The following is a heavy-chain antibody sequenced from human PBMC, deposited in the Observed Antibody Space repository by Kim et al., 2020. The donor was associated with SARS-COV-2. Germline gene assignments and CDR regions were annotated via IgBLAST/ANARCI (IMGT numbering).Heavy chain of an antibody. CDR3: ARLAYNGYCEY. CDR1: GGSFTDYY. CDR2: VNHSGST. J-gene: IGHJ4*02. V-gene: IGHV4-34*01. Sequence: SETLSLTCAVYGGSFTDYYWSWIRQPPGKGLEWIGEVNHSGSTNYNPSLKNRVTLSTDTSKNQFSLNLRSVTAADTAFYFCARLAYNGYCEYWGQGTLVT. D-gene: IGHD2-8*01.